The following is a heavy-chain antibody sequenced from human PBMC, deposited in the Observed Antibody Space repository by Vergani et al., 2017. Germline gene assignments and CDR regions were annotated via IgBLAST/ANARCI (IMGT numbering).Heavy chain of an antibody. D-gene: IGHD6-6*01. Sequence: QVQLVESGGGLVKPGGSLRLSCAASGFTFSSYGMHWVRQAPGKGLEWVAVISYDGSNKYYADSVKGRFTISRDNSKNTLYLQMNSLRAEDTAVYYCAKDPGLYSSSSGDYYYGMDVWGQGP. J-gene: IGHJ6*02. V-gene: IGHV3-30*18. CDR2: ISYDGSNK. CDR3: AKDPGLYSSSSGDYYYGMDV. CDR1: GFTFSSYG.